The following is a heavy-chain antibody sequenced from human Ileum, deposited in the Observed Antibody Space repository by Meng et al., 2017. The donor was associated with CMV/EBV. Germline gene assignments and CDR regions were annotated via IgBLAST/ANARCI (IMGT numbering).Heavy chain of an antibody. J-gene: IGHJ3*02. D-gene: IGHD4-23*01. CDR3: ARGDYGGLRAFDI. CDR1: GGTFNSHG. CDR2: ILPVCASA. Sequence: SVTVSCKASGGTFNSHGFSWVRQAPGHGLEWMGGILPVCASANYAQKFQGRVTITTDESTSTAYMEVTSLTSDDTAIYFCARGDYGGLRAFDIWGQGTLVTVSS. V-gene: IGHV1-69*05.